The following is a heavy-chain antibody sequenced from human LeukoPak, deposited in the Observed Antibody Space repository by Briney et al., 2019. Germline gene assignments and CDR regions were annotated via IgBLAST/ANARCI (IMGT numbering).Heavy chain of an antibody. V-gene: IGHV3-48*03. Sequence: GGSLRLSCAASGFTFSSYEVNWVRQAPGKGLEWVSYISSSGSTIYYADSVKGRFTISRDNAKNSLYLQMNSLRAEDTAVYYCARDLGFGELLSDYYYYYGMDVWGKGTTVTVSS. CDR2: ISSSGSTI. CDR3: ARDLGFGELLSDYYYYYGMDV. CDR1: GFTFSSYE. J-gene: IGHJ6*04. D-gene: IGHD3-10*01.